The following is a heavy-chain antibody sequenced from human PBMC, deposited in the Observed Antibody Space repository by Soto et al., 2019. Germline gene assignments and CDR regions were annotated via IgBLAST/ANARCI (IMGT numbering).Heavy chain of an antibody. Sequence: GSLKLSCKASGYTFTNYRIGWVRHMPGKGLEWMGLIFTRDSETKTSPSFQGHVSFSVDNSINTVYLQWTSLKTTDTGIYFCARGYFDSGHGYDLWGQGTLVTVSS. V-gene: IGHV5-51*01. D-gene: IGHD3-10*01. CDR1: GYTFTNYR. CDR2: IFTRDSET. CDR3: ARGYFDSGHGYDL. J-gene: IGHJ5*02.